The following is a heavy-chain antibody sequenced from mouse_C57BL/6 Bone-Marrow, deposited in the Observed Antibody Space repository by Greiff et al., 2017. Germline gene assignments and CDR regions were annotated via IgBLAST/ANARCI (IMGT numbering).Heavy chain of an antibody. V-gene: IGHV1-55*01. Sequence: QVQLKQPGAELVKPGASVTMSCKASGYTFTSYWITWVKQRPGQGLEWIGDIYPGSGSTNYNEKFKSKATLTVDTSSSTAYMQLSSLTSEDSAVYYCARRKVYYDYYFDYWGQGTTLTVSS. CDR3: ARRKVYYDYYFDY. CDR2: IYPGSGST. J-gene: IGHJ2*01. D-gene: IGHD2-4*01. CDR1: GYTFTSYW.